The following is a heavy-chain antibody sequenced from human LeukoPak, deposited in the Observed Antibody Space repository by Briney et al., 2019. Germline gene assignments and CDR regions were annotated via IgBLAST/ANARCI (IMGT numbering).Heavy chain of an antibody. V-gene: IGHV1-2*02. J-gene: IGHJ4*02. CDR2: INPNSGGT. D-gene: IGHD4-23*01. Sequence: ASVKVSCKASGYTFTGYYMHWVRQAPGQGLEWMGWINPNSGGTNYAQKFQGRVTMTRDTSISTAFMELSRLRSDDTAVYYCARSTLGGNSGIDYWGQGTLVTVSS. CDR1: GYTFTGYY. CDR3: ARSTLGGNSGIDY.